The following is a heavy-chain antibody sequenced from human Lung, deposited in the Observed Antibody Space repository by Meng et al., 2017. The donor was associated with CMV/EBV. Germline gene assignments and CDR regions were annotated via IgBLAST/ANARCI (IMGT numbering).Heavy chain of an antibody. CDR2: ISTSSSIM. CDR1: GFTFSSYN. J-gene: IGHJ4*02. Sequence: GGSXRLSCAASGFTFSSYNMNWVRQAPGKGLEWVSYISTSSSIMYYADSVKGRFTISRDNAKNSLYLQMNSLRAEDTAVYYCASVFGVFDYWGQGDLVTVSS. CDR3: ASVFGVFDY. D-gene: IGHD3-16*01. V-gene: IGHV3-48*04.